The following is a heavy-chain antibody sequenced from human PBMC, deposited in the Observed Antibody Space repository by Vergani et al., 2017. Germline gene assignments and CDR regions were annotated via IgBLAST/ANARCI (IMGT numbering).Heavy chain of an antibody. V-gene: IGHV3-48*02. CDR3: ARITRFTSGWYGHYGMDV. J-gene: IGHJ6*02. CDR2: ISSGSNTI. CDR1: GFSISNHD. D-gene: IGHD6-19*01. Sequence: EVQLVESGGGLAQPGGSRRLSCAASGFSISNHDMNWVRQAPGKGLEWISFISSGSNTIYYTDSVKGRFTISRDNAKNSLYLQMDSLRDDDTAVYYCARITRFTSGWYGHYGMDVWGLGTTVTVSS.